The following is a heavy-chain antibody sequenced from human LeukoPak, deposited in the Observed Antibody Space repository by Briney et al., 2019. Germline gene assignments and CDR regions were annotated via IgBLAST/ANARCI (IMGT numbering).Heavy chain of an antibody. V-gene: IGHV4-34*01. CDR1: GGSFSGYY. Sequence: PSETLSLTCAVYGGSFSGYYWSWIRQPPGKGLEWIGEINHSGSTNYNPSLKSRVTISVDTSKNQSSLKLSSVTAADTAVYYCARGVRPKGWFYWGQGTLVTVSS. CDR2: INHSGST. CDR3: ARGVRPKGWFY. D-gene: IGHD3-10*01. J-gene: IGHJ4*02.